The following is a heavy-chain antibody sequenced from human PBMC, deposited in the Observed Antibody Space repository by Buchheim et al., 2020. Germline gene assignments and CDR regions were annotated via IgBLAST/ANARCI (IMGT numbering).Heavy chain of an antibody. CDR2: FYYSGST. V-gene: IGHV4-39*01. Sequence: QLQLQESGPGLVKPSETLSLTCTVSGGSISSSSYYWGWIRQPPGKGLEWIGSFYYSGSTYYNPSLKSRVTISVDTSKNQFSLKLRSVTAADTAAYYCARQESNYDSSGYSHWYFDLWGRGTL. CDR1: GGSISSSSYY. CDR3: ARQESNYDSSGYSHWYFDL. D-gene: IGHD3-22*01. J-gene: IGHJ2*01.